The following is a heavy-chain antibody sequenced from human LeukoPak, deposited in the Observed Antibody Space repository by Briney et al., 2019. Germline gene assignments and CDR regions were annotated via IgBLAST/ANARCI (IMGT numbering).Heavy chain of an antibody. CDR1: GYSFTSCW. Sequence: GESLKISCKGSGYSFTSCWIGWVRQMPGKGLEWMGIIYPGDSDTRYSPSFQGQVTISADKSITTAYLQWSSLKASDTALYYCARRRGTKYDTGGNWFDPWGQGTLVTVSS. J-gene: IGHJ5*02. CDR3: ARRRGTKYDTGGNWFDP. CDR2: IYPGDSDT. D-gene: IGHD3-16*01. V-gene: IGHV5-51*01.